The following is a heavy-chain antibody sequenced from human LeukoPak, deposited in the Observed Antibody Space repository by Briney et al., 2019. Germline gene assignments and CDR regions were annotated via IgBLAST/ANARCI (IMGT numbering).Heavy chain of an antibody. D-gene: IGHD3-10*01. J-gene: IGHJ4*02. CDR2: IYYSGST. CDR1: GGSISSSSYH. Sequence: PSETLSLTCTVSGGSISSSSYHWGWIRQPPGKGLEWIGSIYYSGSTYYNPSLKSRVTISVDTSKNQFSLKLSSVTAADTAVYYCARVRVRGVLYYFDYWGQGTLVTVSS. V-gene: IGHV4-39*07. CDR3: ARVRVRGVLYYFDY.